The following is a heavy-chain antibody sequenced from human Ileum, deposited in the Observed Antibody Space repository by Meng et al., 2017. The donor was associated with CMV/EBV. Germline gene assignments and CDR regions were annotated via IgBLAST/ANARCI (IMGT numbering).Heavy chain of an antibody. CDR2: IYWDDDQ. J-gene: IGHJ4*02. CDR3: AHYSLEYGGNAYFDS. Sequence: QITVEGSGLTLVKPTQTLTLTCTFSGFSLSTSGVGVAWIRQPPGKALEWLALIYWDDDQRYNPSLRTRLTITKDTSKNQVVLTMTTMDPVDTATYFCAHYSLEYGGNAYFDSWGQGTLVTVSS. V-gene: IGHV2-5*02. D-gene: IGHD4/OR15-4a*01. CDR1: GFSLSTSGVG.